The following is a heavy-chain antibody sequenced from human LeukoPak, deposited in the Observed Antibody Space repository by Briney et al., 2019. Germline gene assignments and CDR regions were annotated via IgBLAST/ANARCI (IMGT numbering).Heavy chain of an antibody. J-gene: IGHJ1*01. CDR1: GGSISSYY. Sequence: KPSETLSLTCTVSGGSISSYYWSWIRQPPGKGLEWIGYIYYSGSTNYNPSLKSRVTISVDTSKNQFSLKLSSVTAADTAVYYCASASGGIVVRYFQHWGRGTLVTVSS. D-gene: IGHD2-15*01. V-gene: IGHV4-59*08. CDR3: ASASGGIVVRYFQH. CDR2: IYYSGST.